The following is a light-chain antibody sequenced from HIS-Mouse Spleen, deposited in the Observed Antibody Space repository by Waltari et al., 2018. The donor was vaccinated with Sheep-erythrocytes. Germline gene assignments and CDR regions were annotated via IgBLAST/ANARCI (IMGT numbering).Light chain of an antibody. CDR3: LQDYNYPYT. CDR1: QGIRND. Sequence: AIQMTQSPSSLSASVGDRVTITCRASQGIRNDLGWYQQKPGKAPKLLIYAASSLQSWVPSMFRGSGSGTDFTLTISSLQPEDFATYYCLQDYNYPYTFGQGTKLEIK. J-gene: IGKJ2*01. CDR2: AAS. V-gene: IGKV1-6*01.